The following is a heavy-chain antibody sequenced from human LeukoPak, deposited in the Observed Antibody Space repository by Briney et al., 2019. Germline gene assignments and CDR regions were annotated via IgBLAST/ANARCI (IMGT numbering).Heavy chain of an antibody. D-gene: IGHD3-3*01. J-gene: IGHJ4*02. CDR2: ISYDGSNK. Sequence: GGSLRLSCAASGFTFSSYAMHWVRQAPGKGLEWVAVISYDGSNKYYADSVTGRFTISRDNSKNTLYLQMNSLRAEDTAVYYCARSGGSRFLEWLLGYWGQGTLVTVSS. V-gene: IGHV3-30*04. CDR3: ARSGGSRFLEWLLGY. CDR1: GFTFSSYA.